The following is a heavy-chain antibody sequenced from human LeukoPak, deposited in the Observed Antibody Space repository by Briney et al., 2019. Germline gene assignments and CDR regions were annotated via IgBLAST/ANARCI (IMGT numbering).Heavy chain of an antibody. J-gene: IGHJ2*01. CDR2: ISWNSGSI. V-gene: IGHV3-9*01. CDR1: GFTFDDYA. CDR3: ARKSSSSWYSWYFDL. D-gene: IGHD6-13*01. Sequence: PGRSLRLSCAASGFTFDDYAMHWVRQAPGKGLEWVSGISWNSGSIGYADSVKGRFTISRDNAKNSLYLQMNSLRAEDTAVYYCARKSSSSWYSWYFDLWGRGTLVTVSS.